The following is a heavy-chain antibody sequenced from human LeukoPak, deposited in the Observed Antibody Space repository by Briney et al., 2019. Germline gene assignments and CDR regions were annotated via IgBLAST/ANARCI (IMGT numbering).Heavy chain of an antibody. Sequence: ASVKVSCKASGYTCINCAISWVRQAPGQGLEYMGWISTYNGNTNYAQRFQGRVAMTTDTSTTTAYMELRSLRSDDTGMYYCARAIEIEPAAVRASRFDSWGQGTLVTVSS. CDR1: GYTCINCA. D-gene: IGHD2-2*01. V-gene: IGHV1-18*01. J-gene: IGHJ5*01. CDR2: ISTYNGNT. CDR3: ARAIEIEPAAVRASRFDS.